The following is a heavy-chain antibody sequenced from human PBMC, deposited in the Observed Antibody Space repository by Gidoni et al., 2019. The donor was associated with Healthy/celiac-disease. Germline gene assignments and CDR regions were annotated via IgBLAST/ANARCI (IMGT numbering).Heavy chain of an antibody. CDR3: ARAHCSSTSCYIRYFDY. Sequence: QVQLQQSGPGLVKPSQTLSITCAISGDSVPSNSAAWNWIRQSPSRGLEWLGRTYYRSKWYNDYAVSVKSRITINPDTSKNQFSLQLNSVTPEDTAVYYCARAHCSSTSCYIRYFDYWGQGTLVTVSS. J-gene: IGHJ4*02. V-gene: IGHV6-1*01. CDR1: GDSVPSNSAA. D-gene: IGHD2-2*02. CDR2: TYYRSKWYN.